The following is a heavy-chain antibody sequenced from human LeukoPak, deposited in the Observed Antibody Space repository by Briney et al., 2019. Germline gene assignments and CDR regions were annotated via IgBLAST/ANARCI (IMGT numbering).Heavy chain of an antibody. D-gene: IGHD1-26*01. J-gene: IGHJ5*02. CDR2: IDTNTGKP. CDR1: GNILTRYT. Sequence: ASVKVSCKASGNILTRYTINWVRQAPGQGLEWMGWIDTNTGKPVYAQGLTGRFVFSWDTSVSTAYLQISSLKTEDTGIYFCTSVIVGATAPWFDPWGQGTPVTVSS. CDR3: TSVIVGATAPWFDP. V-gene: IGHV7-4-1*02.